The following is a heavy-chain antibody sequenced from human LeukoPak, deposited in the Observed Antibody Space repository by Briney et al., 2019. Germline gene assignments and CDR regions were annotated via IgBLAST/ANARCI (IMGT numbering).Heavy chain of an antibody. J-gene: IGHJ4*02. CDR1: GGSISSSNW. D-gene: IGHD3-10*01. V-gene: IGHV4-4*02. CDR2: IYHSGSA. CDR3: ARDIYGSGSFILY. Sequence: SETLSLTCAVSGGSISSSNWWSWVRQPPGKGLEWSGEIYHSGSANYNPSLKSRVTISVDKSKNQFSLKLSSVTAADTAVYYCARDIYGSGSFILYWGQGTLVTVSS.